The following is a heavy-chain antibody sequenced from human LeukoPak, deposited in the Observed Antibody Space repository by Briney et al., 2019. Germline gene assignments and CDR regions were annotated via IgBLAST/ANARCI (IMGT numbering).Heavy chain of an antibody. V-gene: IGHV3-30-3*01. CDR3: ARECRTKVPAALCYFDY. D-gene: IGHD2-2*01. CDR2: ISYDGSNK. Sequence: GGSLTLSCAASGFTFSSYAMHWVRQAPGKGLEWVADISYDGSNKYYADSVKGRFTISRDNSKNTLYLQMNSLRAEDTAVYYCARECRTKVPAALCYFDYWGQGTLVTVSS. CDR1: GFTFSSYA. J-gene: IGHJ4*02.